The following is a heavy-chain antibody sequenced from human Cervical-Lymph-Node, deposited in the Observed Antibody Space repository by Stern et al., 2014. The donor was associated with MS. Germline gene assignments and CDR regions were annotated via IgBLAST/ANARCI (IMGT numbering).Heavy chain of an antibody. V-gene: IGHV5-51*01. Sequence: MQLVQSGAEVNKPGESLKISCKGSGYRFPNYWIGWVRPMPGKGLEWMAIIYPGDSKNKPSPSFEGPFTMPTDKSLSTLYLKWSSLKASDTAMYYCARLNALSTGDNWFDPWGQGTLVTVSS. D-gene: IGHD3-10*02. J-gene: IGHJ5*02. CDR2: IYPGDSKN. CDR3: ARLNALSTGDNWFDP. CDR1: GYRFPNYW.